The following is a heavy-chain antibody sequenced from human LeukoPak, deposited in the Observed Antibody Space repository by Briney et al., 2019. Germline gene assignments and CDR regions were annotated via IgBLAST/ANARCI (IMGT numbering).Heavy chain of an antibody. J-gene: IGHJ5*01. V-gene: IGHV3-21*01. Sequence: GGCLRLSCAASGFTFSSYIMNWVRQAPGKGLEWVSSISPSGRHKLYADSVKGRFTISRDNAKNSVSLQMNSLRAEDTAVYYCARVSDSPPDEGSWGQGTLVTVSS. CDR2: ISPSGRHK. CDR1: GFTFSSYI. CDR3: ARVSDSPPDEGS. D-gene: IGHD3-22*01.